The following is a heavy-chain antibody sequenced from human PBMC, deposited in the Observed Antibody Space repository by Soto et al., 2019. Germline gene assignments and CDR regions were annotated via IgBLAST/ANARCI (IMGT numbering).Heavy chain of an antibody. Sequence: GGSLRLSCAASGFTFSSYAMIWIRQVPGKGLEWVSGLYGSGGGIHYADSVKGRFTISRDNSAYSVYLQMNDLRVEDSAVYYCAKDAVSLNGVWLAHDWGQGTVVTVSS. J-gene: IGHJ4*02. CDR3: AKDAVSLNGVWLAHD. V-gene: IGHV3-23*01. D-gene: IGHD5-12*01. CDR1: GFTFSSYA. CDR2: LYGSGGGI.